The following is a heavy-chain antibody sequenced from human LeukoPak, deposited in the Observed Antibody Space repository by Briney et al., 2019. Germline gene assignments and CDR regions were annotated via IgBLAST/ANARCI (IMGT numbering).Heavy chain of an antibody. CDR1: GGTFSSYA. CDR2: IIPILGIA. CDR3: ARDGMVRGVIITNEY. Sequence: ASVKVSCKASGGTFSSYAISWVRQAPGQGLEWMGRIIPILGIANYAQKFQGRVTITADKSTSTAYMELSSLRSEDTAVYYCARDGMVRGVIITNEYWGQGTLVTVSS. D-gene: IGHD3-10*01. V-gene: IGHV1-69*04. J-gene: IGHJ4*02.